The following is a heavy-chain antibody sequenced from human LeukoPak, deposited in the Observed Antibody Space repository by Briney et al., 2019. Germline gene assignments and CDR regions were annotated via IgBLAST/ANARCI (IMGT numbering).Heavy chain of an antibody. D-gene: IGHD6-19*01. CDR1: GGSISSGGYY. CDR2: IYYSGST. CDR3: AREYSSGWYGAFDI. Sequence: PSETLSLTCTVSGGSISSGGYYWSWIRQHPGKGLEWIGYIYYSGSTYYNPSLKSRVTISVDTSKNQFSLKLSSVTAADTAVYYCAREYSSGWYGAFDIWGQGTMVTASS. J-gene: IGHJ3*02. V-gene: IGHV4-31*03.